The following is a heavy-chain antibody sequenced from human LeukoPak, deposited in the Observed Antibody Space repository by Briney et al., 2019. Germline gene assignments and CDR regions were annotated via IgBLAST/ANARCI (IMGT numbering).Heavy chain of an antibody. CDR3: SAAPMDDAFDI. CDR1: GFTVSSNY. CDR2: IYSGSST. V-gene: IGHV3-53*01. J-gene: IGHJ3*02. D-gene: IGHD6-25*01. Sequence: GGSLRLSCAASGFTVSSNYMSWVRQAPGKGLEWVSVIYSGSSTYYADSVKGRFTISRDNSKNTLYLQMNSLRAEDTALYYCSAAPMDDAFDIWGQGTMVTVSS.